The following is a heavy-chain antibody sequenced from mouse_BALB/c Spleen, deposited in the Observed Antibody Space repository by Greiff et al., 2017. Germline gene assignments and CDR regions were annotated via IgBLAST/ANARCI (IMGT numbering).Heavy chain of an antibody. D-gene: IGHD2-1*01. J-gene: IGHJ3*01. V-gene: IGHV1-39*01. CDR1: GYSFTGYN. Sequence: EVNLVESGPELEKPGASVKISCKASGYSFTGYNMNWVKQSNGKSLEWIGNIDPYYGGTSYNQKFKGKATLTVDKSSSTAYMQLKSLTSEDSAVYYCATIYYGNYVPFAYWGQGTLVTVSA. CDR3: ATIYYGNYVPFAY. CDR2: IDPYYGGT.